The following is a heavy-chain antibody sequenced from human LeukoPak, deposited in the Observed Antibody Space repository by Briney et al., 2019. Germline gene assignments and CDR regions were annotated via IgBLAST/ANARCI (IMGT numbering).Heavy chain of an antibody. J-gene: IGHJ6*02. V-gene: IGHV3-23*01. CDR3: AKGSYYDLYYYYGMDV. CDR2: ISGSGGST. CDR1: GFTFSSHA. Sequence: GGSLRLSCAASGFTFSSHAMSWVRQAPGKGLEWVSAISGSGGSTYYADSVKGRFTISRDNSKNTLYLQMNSLRAEDTAVYYCAKGSYYDLYYYYGMDVWGQGTTVTVSS. D-gene: IGHD3-3*01.